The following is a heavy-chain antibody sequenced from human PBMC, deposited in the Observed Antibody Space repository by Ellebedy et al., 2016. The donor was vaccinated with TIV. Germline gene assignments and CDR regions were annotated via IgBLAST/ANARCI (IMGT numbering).Heavy chain of an antibody. Sequence: MPSETLSLTCAVSGGSFSDYDWSWIRQPPGKGLEWIWYVSHSGGSNYNPSLKSRVTISVDTSRTQFSLRLTSVTAADTSMYYCARGLVWGATTPFDSWGQGTLVTVSS. D-gene: IGHD1-26*01. J-gene: IGHJ4*02. CDR2: VSHSGGS. V-gene: IGHV4-34*01. CDR1: GGSFSDYD. CDR3: ARGLVWGATTPFDS.